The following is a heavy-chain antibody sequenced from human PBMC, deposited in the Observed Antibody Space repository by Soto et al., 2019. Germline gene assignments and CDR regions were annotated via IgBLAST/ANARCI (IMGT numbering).Heavy chain of an antibody. V-gene: IGHV1-69*13. CDR3: AREGRGIAALDY. J-gene: IGHJ4*02. CDR1: GGTFSSYA. D-gene: IGHD6-25*01. CDR2: IIPIFGTA. Sequence: SVKVSCKASGGTFSSYAISWVRQAPGQGLEWMGGIIPIFGTANYAQKFQGRVTITADESTSTAYMELSSLRSEDTAVYYCAREGRGIAALDYWGQGTLVTVSS.